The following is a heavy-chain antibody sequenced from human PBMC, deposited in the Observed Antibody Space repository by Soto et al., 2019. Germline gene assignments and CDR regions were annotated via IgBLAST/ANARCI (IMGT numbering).Heavy chain of an antibody. J-gene: IGHJ4*02. CDR2: IFHTGST. V-gene: IGHV4-30-2*01. Sequence: QLQLQESGSGLVKPSQTLSLTCAVSGGSISSAGYSWSWIRQPLGRGLEWIGYIFHTGSTYYHPSLKSRVTISIDSSNNLFSLRLSSVTAADTAVYFCARENRRGTYYFDYWGQGSLVTVSS. CDR1: GGSISSAGYS. D-gene: IGHD3-16*01. CDR3: ARENRRGTYYFDY.